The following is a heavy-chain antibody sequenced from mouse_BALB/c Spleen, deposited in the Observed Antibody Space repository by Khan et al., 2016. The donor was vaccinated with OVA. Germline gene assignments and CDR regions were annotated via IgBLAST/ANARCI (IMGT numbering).Heavy chain of an antibody. CDR1: GFTFSSYS. V-gene: IGHV5-6*01. CDR2: ISSGGDYT. CDR3: ESHLTGSFAY. D-gene: IGHD4-1*01. J-gene: IGHJ3*01. Sequence: EVELVESGGDSVKPGGSLKLSCAASGFTFSSYSMSWVRQTPDKRLEWVATISSGGDYTYYPDSVKGRFTISRDNAKNTLYLQMSSLRSEDTAMFYCESHLTGSFAYWGQGTLVTVSA.